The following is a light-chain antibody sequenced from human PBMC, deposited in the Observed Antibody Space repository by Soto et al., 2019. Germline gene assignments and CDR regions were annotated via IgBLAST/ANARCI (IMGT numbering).Light chain of an antibody. Sequence: QSALTQPASVSGSPGQSITISCTGTSSDVGNYNYVSWYQHHPGKAPKLMIYEVSNRASGVSNRFSGSKSGNTASLAISGLQAEDEADYYCNSYTSSTTLVFGGGTKLTV. CDR2: EVS. CDR1: SSDVGNYNY. V-gene: IGLV2-14*01. CDR3: NSYTSSTTLV. J-gene: IGLJ2*01.